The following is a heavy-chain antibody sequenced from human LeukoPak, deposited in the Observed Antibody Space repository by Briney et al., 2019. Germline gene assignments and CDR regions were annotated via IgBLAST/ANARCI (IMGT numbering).Heavy chain of an antibody. D-gene: IGHD3-16*02. Sequence: GRTLRPSCAASGFTLSSYAMSWVRHAPGKGLEWVSAISGSGGSTYYADSVKGRFTISRDNSKNPLYLQMSSLRAEDTAVYYCAKDGGYPGQLLVDYWGQGTLVTVSS. CDR3: AKDGGYPGQLLVDY. V-gene: IGHV3-23*01. J-gene: IGHJ4*02. CDR1: GFTLSSYA. CDR2: ISGSGGST.